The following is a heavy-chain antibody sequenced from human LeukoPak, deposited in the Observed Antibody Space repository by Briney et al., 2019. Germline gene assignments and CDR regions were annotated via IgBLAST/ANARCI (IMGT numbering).Heavy chain of an antibody. J-gene: IGHJ2*01. CDR1: GLTVSSND. V-gene: IGHV3-53*01. CDR3: AKGWYFDL. Sequence: PGGSLRLSCAVSGLTVSSNDMSWVRQGPGKDLEWVSVINSGSSTYYADSVKGRFTISRDNSKNTLYLQMNSLRAEDTAVYYCAKGWYFDLWGRGTLVTVSS. CDR2: INSGSST.